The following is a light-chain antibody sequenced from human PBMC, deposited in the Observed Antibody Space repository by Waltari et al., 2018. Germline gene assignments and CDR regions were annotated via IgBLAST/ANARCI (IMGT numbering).Light chain of an antibody. CDR3: QQYITTWS. CDR1: QNIISW. CDR2: KAS. J-gene: IGKJ1*01. Sequence: DIQMTQSPSTLSAPVGDRVTITCRAGQNIISWLAWYQQKPGKAPKLLIYKASTLQSGVPSRFSGSGSGTEFTLTISSLQADDFATYYCQQYITTWSFGQGTKVEIK. V-gene: IGKV1-5*03.